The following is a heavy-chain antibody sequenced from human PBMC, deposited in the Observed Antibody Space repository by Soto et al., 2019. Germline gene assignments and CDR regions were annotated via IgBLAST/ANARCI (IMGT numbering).Heavy chain of an antibody. D-gene: IGHD1-26*01. CDR3: ARDGELHREFDP. CDR1: GGTFSSYA. V-gene: IGHV1-69*01. J-gene: IGHJ5*02. CDR2: IIPIFGTA. Sequence: QVQLVQSGAEVKKPGSSVKVSCKASGGTFSSYAISWVRQAPGQGREWMGGIIPIFGTANYAQKFQGRVTITADESTSTAYTELSSLRSEDTAVYYCARDGELHREFDPWGQGTLVTVSS.